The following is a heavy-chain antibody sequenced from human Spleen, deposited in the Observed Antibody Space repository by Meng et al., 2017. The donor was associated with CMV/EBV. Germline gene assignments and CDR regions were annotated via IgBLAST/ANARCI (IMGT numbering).Heavy chain of an antibody. CDR2: VFHSGTT. J-gene: IGHJ4*02. Sequence: ESLKISCSVSGYSISSGYHWGWIRQPPGKALEWIGNVFHSGTTYYNPSPKSRVTISVDTSKNQFSLKLSSVTTADTAVYYCARRQPGSASDYWGQGTLVTVSS. D-gene: IGHD1-26*01. V-gene: IGHV4-38-2*02. CDR3: ARRQPGSASDY. CDR1: GYSISSGYH.